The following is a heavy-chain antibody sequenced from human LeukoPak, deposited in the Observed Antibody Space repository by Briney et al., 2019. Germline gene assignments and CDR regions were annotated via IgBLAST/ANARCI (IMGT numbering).Heavy chain of an antibody. CDR3: ARDRGEGSGYYYPYYFDY. D-gene: IGHD3-22*01. CDR1: GFTVSSNY. V-gene: IGHV3-66*01. J-gene: IGHJ4*02. Sequence: PGGSLRLSCAASGFTVSSNYMSWVRQAPGKGLEWVSVIYSGGSTYYADSVKGRFTISRDNSKNTLYLQMNSLRAEDTAVYYCARDRGEGSGYYYPYYFDYWGQGTLVTVSS. CDR2: IYSGGST.